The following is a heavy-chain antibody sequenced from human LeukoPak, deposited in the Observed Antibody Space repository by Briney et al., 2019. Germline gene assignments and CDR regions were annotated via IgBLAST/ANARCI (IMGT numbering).Heavy chain of an antibody. V-gene: IGHV1-8*01. CDR1: GYTFTSYD. CDR3: ARGRPKTTTGTDYYYYGMDV. CDR2: MNPNSGNT. Sequence: GASVKVSCKTSGYTFTSYDINWVRQATGQGLEWMGWMNPNSGNTGYAQKFQGRVTMTRNTSISTAYMELSSLRSEDTAVYYCARGRPKTTTGTDYYYYGMDVWGQGTTVTASS. D-gene: IGHD1-1*01. J-gene: IGHJ6*02.